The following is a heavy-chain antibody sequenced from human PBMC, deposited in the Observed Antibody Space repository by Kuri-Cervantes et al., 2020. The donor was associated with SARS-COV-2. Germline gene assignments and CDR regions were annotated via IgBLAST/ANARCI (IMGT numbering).Heavy chain of an antibody. CDR3: ATQLHYYMDV. Sequence: SVKVSCKASGGAFSSYAISWVRQAPGQGLEWMGGIIPIFGTANYAQKFQGRVTITADESTSTAYMELSSLRSEDTAVYYCATQLHYYMDVWGKGTTVTVSS. CDR2: IIPIFGTA. V-gene: IGHV1-69*13. CDR1: GGAFSSYA. J-gene: IGHJ6*03. D-gene: IGHD1-7*01.